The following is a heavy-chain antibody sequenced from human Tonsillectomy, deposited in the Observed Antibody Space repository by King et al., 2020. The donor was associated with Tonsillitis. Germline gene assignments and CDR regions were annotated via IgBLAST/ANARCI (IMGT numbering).Heavy chain of an antibody. CDR3: AKEDFNVLTTYYPDY. CDR2: IYTGDNNT. CDR1: GFTFSNYA. D-gene: IGHD3-9*01. V-gene: IGHV3-23*03. Sequence: VQLVESGGGLVQPGGSLRLSCAASGFTFSNYAMSWVRQAPGKGLEWVSVIYTGDNNTYYADSVKGRFTISRDNSKNTVYQQMNSLRAEDTAVYYCAKEDFNVLTTYYPDYWGQGTLVTVSS. J-gene: IGHJ4*02.